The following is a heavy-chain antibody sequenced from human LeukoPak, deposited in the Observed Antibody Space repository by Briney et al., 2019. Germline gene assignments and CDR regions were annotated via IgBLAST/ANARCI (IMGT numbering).Heavy chain of an antibody. J-gene: IGHJ4*02. CDR2: IYSGGYT. Sequence: GGSLRLSCAVSGFTVSSNYMSWVRQAPGKGLEWVSIIYSGGYTFYADSVKGRFTISRDNSKNTLYLQMNSLRAEDTAVYYCARTAAGTFFDYWVQGTLVTVSS. D-gene: IGHD6-13*01. V-gene: IGHV3-53*01. CDR1: GFTVSSNY. CDR3: ARTAAGTFFDY.